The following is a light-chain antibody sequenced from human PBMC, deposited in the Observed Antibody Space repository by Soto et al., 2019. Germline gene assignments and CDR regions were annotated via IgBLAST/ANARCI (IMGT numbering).Light chain of an antibody. V-gene: IGLV4-69*01. CDR1: SGHSSYA. Sequence: QLVLTQSPSASASLGASVKLTCTLSSGHSSYAIAWHQQQPEKGPRYFMKLNTDGSHSKGDGIPDRFSGSTSGAECYLTISSLQSEDEADYYCQTWGTGIGVFGGGTKVTVL. CDR3: QTWGTGIGV. CDR2: LNTDGSH. J-gene: IGLJ2*01.